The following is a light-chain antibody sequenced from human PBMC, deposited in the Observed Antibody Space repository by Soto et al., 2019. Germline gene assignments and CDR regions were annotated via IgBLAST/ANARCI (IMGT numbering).Light chain of an antibody. J-gene: IGLJ2*01. CDR1: SGHSSYA. V-gene: IGLV4-69*02. Sequence: QAVESQSHSASASLGASVQLTCTLCSGHSSYAIEWHHQQPEQCPRYLMKLNSDGSHSKGDGIPDRFSCSSPGAERYLTIAILQSEDEADYYFQTLGTGSVLFGGGTKLTVV. CDR3: QTLGTGSVL. CDR2: LNSDGSH.